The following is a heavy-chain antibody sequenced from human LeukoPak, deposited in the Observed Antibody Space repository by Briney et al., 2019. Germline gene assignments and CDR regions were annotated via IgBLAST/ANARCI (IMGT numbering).Heavy chain of an antibody. CDR3: ARAGGAVAGKISDYYYYGMDV. CDR2: ISSSSSYI. J-gene: IGHJ6*02. CDR1: GFTFSSYS. V-gene: IGHV3-21*01. Sequence: GGSLRLSCAPSGFTFSSYSMNWVRQAPGKGREWGSSISSSSSYIYDGDSVRGRSTSSRDNAQNPLYLQMNSLRDEDAAVYYCARAGGAVAGKISDYYYYGMDVWGQGTRVSVSS. D-gene: IGHD6-19*01.